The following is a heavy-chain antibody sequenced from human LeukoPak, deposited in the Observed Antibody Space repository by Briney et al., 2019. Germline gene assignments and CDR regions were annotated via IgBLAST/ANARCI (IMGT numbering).Heavy chain of an antibody. J-gene: IGHJ5*02. Sequence: ASVKVSCKASGYIFTDYYMHWVRQAPGQGLEWVGCINPNSDGTDSAQKFQGRVTMTRNTSLSTAYMELISLRSDDTAVYYCARGYNWNDGVDPWGQGTLVTVSS. D-gene: IGHD1-20*01. CDR2: INPNSDGT. V-gene: IGHV1-2*02. CDR1: GYIFTDYY. CDR3: ARGYNWNDGVDP.